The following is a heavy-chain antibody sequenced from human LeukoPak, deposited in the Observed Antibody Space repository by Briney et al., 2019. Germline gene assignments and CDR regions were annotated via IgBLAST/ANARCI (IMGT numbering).Heavy chain of an antibody. J-gene: IGHJ5*02. CDR3: ARDLGFPPVGARRLDP. CDR2: IYYSGST. Sequence: SETLSLTCTVSGGSISSSSYYWGWIRQPPGKGLEWIGSIYYSGSTYYNASLKSRVTISVDTSKNQFSLKLSSVTAADTAVYYCARDLGFPPVGARRLDPWGQGTLVTVSS. V-gene: IGHV4-39*07. CDR1: GGSISSSSYY. D-gene: IGHD1-26*01.